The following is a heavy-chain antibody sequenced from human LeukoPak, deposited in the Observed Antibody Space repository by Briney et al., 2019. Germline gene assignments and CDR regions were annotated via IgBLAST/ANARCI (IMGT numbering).Heavy chain of an antibody. V-gene: IGHV3-7*04. D-gene: IGHD6-13*01. CDR1: GFTFSRYW. CDR3: ARGQGAAGDS. Sequence: PGGSLRLSCAASGFTFSRYWMSWVRQAPGKGLEWVANIDQDGSEKFYVDSVKGRFTISRDNSKNSMYLQMNSLRVEDTALYYCARGQGAAGDSWGQGTLVTVSS. J-gene: IGHJ4*02. CDR2: IDQDGSEK.